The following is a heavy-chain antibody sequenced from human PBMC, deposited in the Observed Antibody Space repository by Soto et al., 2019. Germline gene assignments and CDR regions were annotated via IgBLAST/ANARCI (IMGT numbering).Heavy chain of an antibody. CDR3: APVAADDSGDSRGFHHWAPVPLAGVDS. Sequence: SATLSLTSTVSGGFIIDYFWTWIRQPPGKGLEWIGYIYYSGRTNYNPSLKSRVSISVDTSKNHFSLQLRSVTAADTAVYYCAPVAADDSGDSRGFHHWAPVPLAGVDS. V-gene: IGHV4-59*01. D-gene: IGHD3-22*01. J-gene: IGHJ5*01. CDR2: IYYSGRT. CDR1: GGFIIDYF.